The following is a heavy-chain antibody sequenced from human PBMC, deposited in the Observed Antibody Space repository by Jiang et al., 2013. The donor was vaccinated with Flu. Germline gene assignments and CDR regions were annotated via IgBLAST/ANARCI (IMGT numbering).Heavy chain of an antibody. V-gene: IGHV4-31*03. D-gene: IGHD3-16*01. Sequence: GSGLVKPSQTLSLTCTVSGGSISSGGYYWSWIRQHPGKGLEWIGYIYYSGSTYYNPSLKSRVTISVDTSKNQFSLKLSSVTAADTAVYYCARGWGRRVGSIDYWGQGTLVTVSS. CDR1: GGSISSGGYY. CDR3: ARGWGRRVGSIDY. CDR2: IYYSGST. J-gene: IGHJ4*02.